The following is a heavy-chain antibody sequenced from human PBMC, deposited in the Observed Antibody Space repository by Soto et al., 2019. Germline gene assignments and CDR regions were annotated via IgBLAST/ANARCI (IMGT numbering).Heavy chain of an antibody. CDR2: VYHTGST. CDR3: ARGGNRYSNVASGVGGFDY. J-gene: IGHJ4*02. Sequence: SETLSLTCTVSGASISSSYWSWIRQSPGKGREWIGYVYHTGSTNYNPSLKSRVTISLDTSKSQFSLNLTSLTTADTAVYFCARGGNRYSNVASGVGGFDYWGQGSLVTVSS. CDR1: GASISSSY. V-gene: IGHV4-59*01. D-gene: IGHD5-12*01.